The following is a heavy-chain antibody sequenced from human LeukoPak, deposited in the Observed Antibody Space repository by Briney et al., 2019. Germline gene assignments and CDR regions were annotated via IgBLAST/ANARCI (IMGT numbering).Heavy chain of an antibody. Sequence: SETLSLTCAVYAGSFSGYYWSWIRQPPGKGLEWIGEINHSGSTNSNPSLKSRVTISVDKSKNQFSLKLSSVTAADTAVYYCARAPNWKHFDYWGQGTLVTVSS. CDR2: INHSGST. J-gene: IGHJ4*02. CDR3: ARAPNWKHFDY. CDR1: AGSFSGYY. D-gene: IGHD1-1*01. V-gene: IGHV4-34*01.